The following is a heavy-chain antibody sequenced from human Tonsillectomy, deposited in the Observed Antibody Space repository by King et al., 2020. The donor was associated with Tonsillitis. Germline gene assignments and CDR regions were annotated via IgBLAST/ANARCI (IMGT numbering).Heavy chain of an antibody. Sequence: VQLVESGGGVVQPGRSLRLSCEVSAFTFSNYGMHWVRQAPGKGLEWVAVIWYDGSHKDYEDSVKGRFTISRDNSKNTLYLQMKSLRVEDTAVYYCARDYCGGDCYFFDYWGPGTRVTVSS. CDR3: ARDYCGGDCYFFDY. V-gene: IGHV3-33*08. CDR1: AFTFSNYG. CDR2: IWYDGSHK. D-gene: IGHD2-21*02. J-gene: IGHJ4*02.